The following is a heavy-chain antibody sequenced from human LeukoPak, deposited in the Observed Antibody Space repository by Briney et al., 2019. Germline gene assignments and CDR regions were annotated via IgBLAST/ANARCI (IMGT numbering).Heavy chain of an antibody. V-gene: IGHV3-74*01. D-gene: IGHD3-3*01. CDR1: GFTFSSYW. CDR2: INSDGSST. J-gene: IGHJ6*02. Sequence: GGSLRLSCAASGFTFSSYWMHWVRQAPGKGLVWVSRINSDGSSTSYADSVKGRFTISRDNAKNTLYLQMNSLRAEDTAVYCCAKGDYDFWSGYPYYYGMDVWGQGTTVTVSS. CDR3: AKGDYDFWSGYPYYYGMDV.